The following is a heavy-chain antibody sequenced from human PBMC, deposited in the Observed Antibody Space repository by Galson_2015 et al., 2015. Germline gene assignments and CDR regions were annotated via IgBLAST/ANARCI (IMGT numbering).Heavy chain of an antibody. J-gene: IGHJ5*02. CDR1: GGSISSYY. Sequence: SETLSLTCTVSGGSISSYYWSWIRQPPGKGLEWIGYIYYSGNTNSNPSLKSRVTISVDTSKNQFSLKLNSVTAADTAVYYCARDPGGFWFDPWGQGTLVTVSS. CDR3: ARDPGGFWFDP. CDR2: IYYSGNT. D-gene: IGHD3-10*01. V-gene: IGHV4-59*01.